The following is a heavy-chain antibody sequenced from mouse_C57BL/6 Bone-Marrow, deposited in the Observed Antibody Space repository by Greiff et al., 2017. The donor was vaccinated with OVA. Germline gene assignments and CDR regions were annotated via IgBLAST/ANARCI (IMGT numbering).Heavy chain of an antibody. CDR2: IYPRSGNT. V-gene: IGHV1-81*01. D-gene: IGHD1-1*01. CDR3: ARNYGSSLDY. J-gene: IGHJ2*01. CDR1: GYTFTSYG. Sequence: QVQLKESGAELARPGASVKLSCKASGYTFTSYGISWVKQRTGQGLEWIGEIYPRSGNTYYNEKFKGKATLTADKSSSTAYMELRSLTSEDSAVYFCARNYGSSLDYWGQGTTLTVSS.